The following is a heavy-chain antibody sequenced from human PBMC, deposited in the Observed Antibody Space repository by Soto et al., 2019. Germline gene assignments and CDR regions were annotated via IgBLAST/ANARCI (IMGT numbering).Heavy chain of an antibody. J-gene: IGHJ4*02. Sequence: EVQLVESGGGLVQPGGSLRLSCAASGFTFSSYWMHWVRQAPGKGLVWVSRINSDGSSTSYADSVKGRFTISRDNAKITLSLQMNRLRAEDTAVYYCVRTSMVMAAATREDYWGQGTMVTVSS. CDR3: VRTSMVMAAATREDY. CDR2: INSDGSST. CDR1: GFTFSSYW. D-gene: IGHD2-21*02. V-gene: IGHV3-74*01.